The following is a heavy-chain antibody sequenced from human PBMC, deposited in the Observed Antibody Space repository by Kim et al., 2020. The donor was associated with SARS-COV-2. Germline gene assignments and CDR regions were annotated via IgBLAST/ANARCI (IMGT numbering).Heavy chain of an antibody. CDR3: ARSHRLNWGLARERNDY. V-gene: IGHV1-18*04. J-gene: IGHJ4*02. Sequence: ASVKVSCKASGYTFTSYGISWVRQAPGQGLEWMGWISAYNGNTNYAQKLQGRVTMTTDTSTSTAYMELRSLRSDDTAVYYCARSHRLNWGLARERNDYWGQGTLVTVSS. CDR1: GYTFTSYG. D-gene: IGHD7-27*01. CDR2: ISAYNGNT.